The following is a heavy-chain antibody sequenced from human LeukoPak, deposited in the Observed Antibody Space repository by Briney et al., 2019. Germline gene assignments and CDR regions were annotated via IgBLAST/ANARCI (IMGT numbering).Heavy chain of an antibody. CDR3: AAIAYCGGDCYGYYFDY. Sequence: SVKVSCKASGFTFTSSAMQWVRQARGQRLEWIGWIVVGSGNTNYAQKFQERVTITRDMSTSTVYMELSSLRSEDTAVYYCAAIAYCGGDCYGYYFDYGGQGTLVTVSS. J-gene: IGHJ4*02. CDR2: IVVGSGNT. D-gene: IGHD2-21*02. V-gene: IGHV1-58*02. CDR1: GFTFTSSA.